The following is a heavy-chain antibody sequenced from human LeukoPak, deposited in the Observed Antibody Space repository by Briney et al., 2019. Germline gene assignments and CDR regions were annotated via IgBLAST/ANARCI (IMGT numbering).Heavy chain of an antibody. J-gene: IGHJ5*02. CDR2: IFPSGGEI. CDR3: ATYRQVLLPFEP. Sequence: PGGSLRLSCAASGFTFSTFAMIWVRQPPGKGLEWVSSIFPSGGEIHYADSVRGRFTISRDNSKSTLSLQMNSLRAEDTAIYDCATYRQVLLPFEPWGQGTLVTVSS. D-gene: IGHD2-8*02. CDR1: GFTFSTFA. V-gene: IGHV3-23*01.